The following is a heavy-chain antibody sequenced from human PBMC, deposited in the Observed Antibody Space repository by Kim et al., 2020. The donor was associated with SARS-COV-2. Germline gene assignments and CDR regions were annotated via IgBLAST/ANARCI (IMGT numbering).Heavy chain of an antibody. CDR2: TYYISKWFH. J-gene: IGHJ3*02. Sequence: SQTLSLTCVISGDTVSNNNVAWNWIRLSPSRGLEWLGRTYYISKWFHDYAVSVRSRTTINADTSKNQFSLQLNSVTPEDTAVHYCARGTNSAFDIWDQGTMVTVTS. CDR3: ARGTNSAFDI. D-gene: IGHD6-13*01. V-gene: IGHV6-1*01. CDR1: GDTVSNNNVA.